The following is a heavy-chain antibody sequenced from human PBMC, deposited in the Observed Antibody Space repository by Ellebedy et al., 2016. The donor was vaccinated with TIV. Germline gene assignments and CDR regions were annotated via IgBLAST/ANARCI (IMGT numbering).Heavy chain of an antibody. CDR2: TSGSSTYL. J-gene: IGHJ2*01. CDR1: GFTFSSYT. CDR3: ARKVPAPTTVPPNWYFDL. V-gene: IGHV3-21*01. Sequence: PGGSLRLSCAASGFTFSSYTMNWVRQAPGKGLEWVSSTSGSSTYLYYSDSVKGRFAISSDNAKKSLYLQMNSLRAEDTAVYYCARKVPAPTTVPPNWYFDLWGRGTLVTVSS. D-gene: IGHD4-17*01.